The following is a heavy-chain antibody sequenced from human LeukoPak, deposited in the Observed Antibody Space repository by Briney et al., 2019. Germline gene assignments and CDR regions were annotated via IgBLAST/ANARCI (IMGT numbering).Heavy chain of an antibody. J-gene: IGHJ4*02. CDR3: ARDARITMIVVVITSELDY. V-gene: IGHV3-49*04. D-gene: IGHD3-22*01. CDR2: IRSKAYGGTT. Sequence: PGRSLRLSCTASGFIFGDYAMSWVRQAPGKGLEWVGFIRSKAYGGTTEYAASVKGRFTISRDDSKSIAYLQMNSLRAEDTAVYYCARDARITMIVVVITSELDYWGQGTLVTVSS. CDR1: GFIFGDYA.